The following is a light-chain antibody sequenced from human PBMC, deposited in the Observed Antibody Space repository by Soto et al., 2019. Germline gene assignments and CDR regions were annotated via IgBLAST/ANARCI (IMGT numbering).Light chain of an antibody. CDR2: GAS. J-gene: IGKJ1*01. Sequence: EIVMTQSPATLSVAPGERATLYCRAIQSIGRNLAWYQHKPGQAPRLLIYGASTGTTDIPTRFSASGSGTEFILTISSLQSEDFAVYYCQQYNNWPRSFGQGTKVEV. CDR3: QQYNNWPRS. V-gene: IGKV3-15*01. CDR1: QSIGRN.